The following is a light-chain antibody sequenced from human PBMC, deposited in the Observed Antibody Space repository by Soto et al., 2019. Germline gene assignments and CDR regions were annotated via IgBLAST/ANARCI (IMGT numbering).Light chain of an antibody. V-gene: IGKV3-20*01. CDR3: QQYGSSPRT. J-gene: IGKJ1*01. Sequence: EIVLTQSPGTLSLSPGERATLSCRASQSVSSNSLAWYQQKPGQAPRLLIYGASNRATGIPDRFSGSGSGTDFTLTISRLEPEDFVVYYCQQYGSSPRTFGQGAKVEIK. CDR1: QSVSSNS. CDR2: GAS.